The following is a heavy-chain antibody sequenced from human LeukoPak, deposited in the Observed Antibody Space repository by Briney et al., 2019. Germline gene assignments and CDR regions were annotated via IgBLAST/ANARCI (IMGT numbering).Heavy chain of an antibody. CDR3: ARDVYSSGSYFALDI. J-gene: IGHJ3*02. Sequence: SETLSLTCNVTGGSLNTGSYYWGWIRQPPGKGLVYIGSIYHTGSAFYNPSLTSPVTISIDTSNNQFFLEVNSVTAADTAIYYCARDVYSSGSYFALDIWGQGTVVTVSS. D-gene: IGHD6-19*01. CDR2: IYHTGSA. V-gene: IGHV4-39*07. CDR1: GGSLNTGSYY.